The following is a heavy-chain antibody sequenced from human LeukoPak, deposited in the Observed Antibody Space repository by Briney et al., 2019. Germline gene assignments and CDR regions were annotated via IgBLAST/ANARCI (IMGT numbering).Heavy chain of an antibody. Sequence: SVKVSCKASGYTFISYYIHWVRQAPGQGLEWMGGVIPIFGTANYAQKFQGRVTITADESTSTAYMELSSLRSEDTAVYYCARDLEARDSSGYYHDAFDIWGQGTMVTVSS. J-gene: IGHJ3*02. CDR2: VIPIFGTA. D-gene: IGHD3-22*01. CDR1: GYTFISYY. CDR3: ARDLEARDSSGYYHDAFDI. V-gene: IGHV1-69*13.